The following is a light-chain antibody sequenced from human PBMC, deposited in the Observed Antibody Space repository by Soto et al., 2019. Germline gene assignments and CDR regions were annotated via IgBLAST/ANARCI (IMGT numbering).Light chain of an antibody. J-gene: IGKJ1*01. CDR2: GAS. Sequence: EIVMTQSPATLSVSPGERATLSCRASQSVSSNLAWYQQTPGQAPRLLIYGASTRATGIPARFSGSGSGTEVTLTISSLQSEDFAVYYCQQYNKWPPWTFGQGTKVEIK. V-gene: IGKV3-15*01. CDR1: QSVSSN. CDR3: QQYNKWPPWT.